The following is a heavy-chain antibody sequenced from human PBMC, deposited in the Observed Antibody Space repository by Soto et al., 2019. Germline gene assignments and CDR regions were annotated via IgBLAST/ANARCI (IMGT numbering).Heavy chain of an antibody. CDR3: AGLAAAGPPPYYYYGMDV. V-gene: IGHV4-38-2*01. Sequence: SQTLSLTCAVSGYSISSGYYWGWIRQPPGKGLELIGSIYHSGSTYYNPSLKSRVTISVDTSKNQFSLKLSSVTAADTAVYYCAGLAAAGPPPYYYYGMDVWGQGTTVTVSS. J-gene: IGHJ6*02. CDR2: IYHSGST. CDR1: GYSISSGYY. D-gene: IGHD6-13*01.